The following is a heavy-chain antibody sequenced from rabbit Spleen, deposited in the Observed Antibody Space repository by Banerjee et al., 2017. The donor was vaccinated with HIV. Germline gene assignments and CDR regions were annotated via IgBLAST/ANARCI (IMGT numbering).Heavy chain of an antibody. CDR3: ARGNSYIDSGYGYAFYYGMDL. V-gene: IGHV1S45*01. D-gene: IGHD6-1*01. Sequence: QEQLVESGGGLVTLGGSLKLSCKASGIDFNSYGISWVRQAPGKGLEWIGCIYAGSGDNTYYASWAKGRFTISKTSSTTVTLQMTSLTAADTATYFCARGNSYIDSGYGYAFYYGMDLWGPGTLVTVS. J-gene: IGHJ6*01. CDR1: GIDFNSYG. CDR2: IYAGSGDNT.